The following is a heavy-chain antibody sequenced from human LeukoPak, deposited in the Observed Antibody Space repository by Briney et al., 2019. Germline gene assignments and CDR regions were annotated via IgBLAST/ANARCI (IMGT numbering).Heavy chain of an antibody. CDR2: VENDGTTK. D-gene: IGHD3-3*02. V-gene: IGHV3-30*02. CDR3: VTDLHGINWYVH. J-gene: IGHJ5*02. Sequence: GGSLRLSCPASGFTFRSLGMHWVRQAPGKGLEWVAFVENDGTTKYYADSGKGRFPISRDNSKNTLFLQMNSLRRDDTSMYYCVTDLHGINWYVHWGQGTLVTVSS. CDR1: GFTFRSLG.